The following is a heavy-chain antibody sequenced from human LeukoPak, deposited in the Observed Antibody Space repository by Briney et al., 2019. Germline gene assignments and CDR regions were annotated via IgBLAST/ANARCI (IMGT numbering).Heavy chain of an antibody. Sequence: PSETLSLTCGVSGGSISSTSYHWAWIRQPPGKGLEWIATVYYTGSAYYNPSLKSRVTISVDTSKSQFSLKLSSVTTADTALYYCARYASGSYYWFDPWGQGTLVTVSS. J-gene: IGHJ5*02. CDR2: VYYTGSA. CDR3: ARYASGSYYWFDP. CDR1: GGSISSTSYH. D-gene: IGHD3-10*01. V-gene: IGHV4-39*01.